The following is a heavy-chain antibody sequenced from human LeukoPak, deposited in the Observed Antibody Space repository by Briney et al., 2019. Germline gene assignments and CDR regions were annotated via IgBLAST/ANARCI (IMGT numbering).Heavy chain of an antibody. CDR3: ARDKGEGIYYFYMDV. CDR2: TSQDVRNN. D-gene: IGHD3-16*01. J-gene: IGHJ6*03. V-gene: IGHV3-30-3*01. CDR1: GFSFSAYA. Sequence: GGSLRLSCVASGFSFSAYAMHWVRQAPGKGLDWVAITSQDVRNNFYADSVQGRFTISRDNSKNTVCLQMNRLRVEDTAVYFCARDKGEGIYYFYMDVWGKGTTVTVSS.